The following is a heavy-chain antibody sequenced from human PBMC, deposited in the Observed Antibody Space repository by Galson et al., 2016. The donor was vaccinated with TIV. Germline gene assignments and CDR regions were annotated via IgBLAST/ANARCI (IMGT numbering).Heavy chain of an antibody. D-gene: IGHD3-10*01. J-gene: IGHJ6*02. CDR3: ARAGFYGTGIYYGLDV. CDR2: IWYDGGNK. CDR1: GFSFGNHG. V-gene: IGHV3-33*01. Sequence: SLRLSCAASGFSFGNHGMHRVRQAPGKGLEFVAHIWYDGGNKYYADSVKDRFTISRDNSKSALYLQMNSLRAEDTALYYCARAGFYGTGIYYGLDVWGQGTTVTGSS.